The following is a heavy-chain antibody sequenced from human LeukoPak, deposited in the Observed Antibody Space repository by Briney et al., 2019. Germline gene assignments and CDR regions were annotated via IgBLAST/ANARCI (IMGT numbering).Heavy chain of an antibody. CDR1: GFTFSNYA. CDR3: ARGPLIAAAGTW. D-gene: IGHD6-13*01. V-gene: IGHV3-23*01. CDR2: ISNSGDAT. Sequence: PGGSLRLSCAASGFTFSNYAMSWVRQAPGKGLEWVSTISNSGDATYYADSVKGRFTISRDNSKNTLYLQMNSLRAEDTAVYYCARGPLIAAAGTWWGQGTLVTVSS. J-gene: IGHJ4*02.